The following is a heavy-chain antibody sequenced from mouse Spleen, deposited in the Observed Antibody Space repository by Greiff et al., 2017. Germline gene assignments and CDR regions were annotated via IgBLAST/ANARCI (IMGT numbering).Heavy chain of an antibody. CDR3: ARKYYYGSSYAMDY. J-gene: IGHJ4*01. D-gene: IGHD1-1*01. CDR1: GFSLTSYG. V-gene: IGHV2-2*01. CDR2: IWSGGST. Sequence: VQLQQSGPGLVQPSQSLSITCTVSGFSLTSYGVHWVRQSPGKGLEWLGVIWSGGSTDYNAAFISRLSISKDNSKSQVFFKMNSLQADDTAIYYCARKYYYGSSYAMDYWGQGTSVTVSS.